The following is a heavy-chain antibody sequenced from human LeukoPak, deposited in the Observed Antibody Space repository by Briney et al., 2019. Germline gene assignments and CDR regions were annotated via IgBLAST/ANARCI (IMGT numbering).Heavy chain of an antibody. CDR1: GGSISSYY. J-gene: IGHJ2*01. CDR3: ARCPDYGVEYWYFDL. Sequence: SETLSLTCTVSGGSISSYYWSWIRQPPGKGLEWIGYIYYSGSTNYNPSLKNRVTISVDTSKNQFSLKLSSVTAADTAVYYCARCPDYGVEYWYFDLWGRGTLVTVSS. CDR2: IYYSGST. V-gene: IGHV4-59*01. D-gene: IGHD4-17*01.